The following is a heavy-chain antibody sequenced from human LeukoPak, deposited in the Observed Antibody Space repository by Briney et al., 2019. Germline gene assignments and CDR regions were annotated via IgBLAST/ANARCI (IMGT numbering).Heavy chain of an antibody. Sequence: GGSLRLSCAASGFAFSSYGMHWVRQAPGKGLEWVAVIWHDGSNKNYGDSVKGRFTISRDDSKNTLYLQMNSLRAEDTAVYYCAKDTAWYSSSWYGFDYWGQGTLVTVSS. CDR1: GFAFSSYG. CDR2: IWHDGSNK. D-gene: IGHD6-13*01. J-gene: IGHJ4*02. V-gene: IGHV3-33*06. CDR3: AKDTAWYSSSWYGFDY.